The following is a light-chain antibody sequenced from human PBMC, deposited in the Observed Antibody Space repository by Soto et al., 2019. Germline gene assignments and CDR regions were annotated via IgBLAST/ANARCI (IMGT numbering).Light chain of an antibody. CDR3: QQYGSSPTWT. CDR1: QSVSSNY. J-gene: IGKJ1*01. Sequence: EIVLTQSPGTLSLSPGERATLSCRASQSVSSNYLAWYQQKPGQAPRLLIYGVYSRATGIPDRFSGSGSRTDFPLTISRLEPEDAAVYYCQQYGSSPTWTFGQGTKVDIK. CDR2: GVY. V-gene: IGKV3-20*01.